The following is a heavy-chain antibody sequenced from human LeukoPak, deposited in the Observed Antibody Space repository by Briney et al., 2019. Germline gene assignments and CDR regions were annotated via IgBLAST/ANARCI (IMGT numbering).Heavy chain of an antibody. J-gene: IGHJ5*02. CDR2: INHSGST. Sequence: SETLSLTCAVYGGSFSGYYWSWIRQPPGKGLEWIGEINHSGSTNYNPSLKSRVTISVDTSKNQFSLKLSSVTAADTAVYYCARISSITIFGYGGFDPWGQGTLVTVSS. CDR1: GGSFSGYY. CDR3: ARISSITIFGYGGFDP. V-gene: IGHV4-34*01. D-gene: IGHD3-3*01.